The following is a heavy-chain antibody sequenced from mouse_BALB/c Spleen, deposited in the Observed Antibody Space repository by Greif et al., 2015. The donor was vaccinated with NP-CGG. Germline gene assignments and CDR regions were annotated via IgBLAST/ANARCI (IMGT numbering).Heavy chain of an antibody. D-gene: IGHD2-2*01. CDR2: ISRGGSYT. CDR3: ARHRGHGYDVFDY. CDR1: GFTFSNYG. J-gene: IGHJ2*01. Sequence: EVMLVESGGDLVKPGGSLKLSCAASGFTFSNYGMSWVRQTPDERLEWVATISRGGSYTYYPDSVKGRFTISRDNAKNTLYLQMSSLKSEDTAMYYCARHRGHGYDVFDYWGQGTTLTVSS. V-gene: IGHV5-6*01.